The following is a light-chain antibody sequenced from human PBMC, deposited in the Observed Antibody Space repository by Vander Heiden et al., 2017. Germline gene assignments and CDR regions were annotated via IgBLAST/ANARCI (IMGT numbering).Light chain of an antibody. Sequence: DIQLTQSRSSLSASVGDRVTITCRASQSMHSYLNWYQQRPGEASKLLIYAASSLQGGVPSMFSGSASGTDFTLTSSSLQPEDFATYDCQQSYRTPLTFGGGTKVEIK. J-gene: IGKJ4*01. CDR2: AAS. CDR1: QSMHSY. V-gene: IGKV1-39*01. CDR3: QQSYRTPLT.